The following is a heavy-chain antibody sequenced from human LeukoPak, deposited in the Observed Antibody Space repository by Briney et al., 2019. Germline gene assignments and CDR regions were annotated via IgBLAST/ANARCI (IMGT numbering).Heavy chain of an antibody. CDR1: GFTFSSYE. J-gene: IGHJ6*04. Sequence: GGFLRLSCAASGFTFSSYEMNWVRQAPGKGLEWVSYIDSSGSTIHYADSVKGRFTISRDNAKNSLYLQMNSLRAEDTAVYYCAELGITMIGGVWGKGTTVTISS. D-gene: IGHD3-10*02. CDR2: IDSSGSTI. V-gene: IGHV3-48*03. CDR3: AELGITMIGGV.